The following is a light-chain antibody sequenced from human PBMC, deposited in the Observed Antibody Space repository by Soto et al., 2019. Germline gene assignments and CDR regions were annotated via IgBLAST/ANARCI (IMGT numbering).Light chain of an antibody. CDR3: QQYNDWLTWT. CDR1: QGIRHD. CDR2: SAS. Sequence: PSSLSASVGDRVTITCRASQGIRHDLGWYHQKPGKAPKRLIYSASSLQSGIPASFIGSGSATEFTLTISSLQYEDFAVYYCQQYNDWLTWTFGQGTKVDIK. J-gene: IGKJ1*01. V-gene: IGKV1-17*01.